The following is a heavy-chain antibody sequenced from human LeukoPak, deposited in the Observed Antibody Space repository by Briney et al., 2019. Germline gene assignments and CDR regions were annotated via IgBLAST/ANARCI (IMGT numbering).Heavy chain of an antibody. CDR1: GDSISISNYY. CDR3: ARENPKNSDF. V-gene: IGHV4-39*01. D-gene: IGHD2/OR15-2a*01. CDR2: IYYSGST. J-gene: IGHJ4*02. Sequence: SETLSLACTVSGDSISISNYYWGWIRQPRGKGLEWIGSIYYSGSTYYNPSLKSRVTISVDTSKNQFSLKLSSVTAADTAVYYCARENPKNSDFWGQGTLVTVSS.